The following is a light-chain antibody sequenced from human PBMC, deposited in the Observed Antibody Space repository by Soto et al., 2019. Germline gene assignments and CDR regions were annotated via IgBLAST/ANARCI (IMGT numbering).Light chain of an antibody. CDR1: HSISIN. Sequence: EIVMTQSPATLSVSPGERATLSCRASHSISINLAWYQLKPGQAPRLLIYGALMRATGVPARFSGSESGTEFTLTISSLQSEDFAVYYCLQYNNWPQHTFGQGTKLEIK. CDR3: LQYNNWPQHT. V-gene: IGKV3-15*01. J-gene: IGKJ2*01. CDR2: GAL.